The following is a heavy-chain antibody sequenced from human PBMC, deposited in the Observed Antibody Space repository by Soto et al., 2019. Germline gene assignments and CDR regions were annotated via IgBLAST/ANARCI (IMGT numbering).Heavy chain of an antibody. V-gene: IGHV3-30*18. CDR3: AKVLIVSGFGETRDYYYYGMDV. CDR1: GFTFSSYG. J-gene: IGHJ6*02. D-gene: IGHD3-10*01. CDR2: ISYDGSNK. Sequence: QVQLVESGGGVVQPGRSLRLSCAASGFTFSSYGMHWVRQAPGKGLEWVAVISYDGSNKYYADSVKGRFTISRDNSKNTLYLQMNSLRAEDTAVYYCAKVLIVSGFGETRDYYYYGMDVWGQGTTVTVSS.